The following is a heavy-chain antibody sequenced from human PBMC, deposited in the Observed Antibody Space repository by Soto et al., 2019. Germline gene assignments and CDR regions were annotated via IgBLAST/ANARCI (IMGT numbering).Heavy chain of an antibody. V-gene: IGHV1-69*01. J-gene: IGHJ6*02. D-gene: IGHD6-19*01. CDR2: IIPIFGTA. Sequence: QAQLEQSGGEVKKPGSSVKVSCKASRVAFSKFIVTWVRQAPGLGLEWVGGIIPIFGTANYAQKFQGRVTITADGSTSTSYMAVNNLRSEDTAVYYCAKVRYSSPMGYYYGMDVWGQGTTVTVSS. CDR1: RVAFSKFI. CDR3: AKVRYSSPMGYYYGMDV.